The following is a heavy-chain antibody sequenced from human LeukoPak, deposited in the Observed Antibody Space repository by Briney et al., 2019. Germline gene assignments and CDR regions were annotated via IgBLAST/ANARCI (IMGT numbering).Heavy chain of an antibody. CDR1: GFTFTSSA. J-gene: IGHJ6*02. CDR3: AAGDIVVVPAAAFYYYYGMDV. Sequence: GASVKVSCKASGFTFTSSAVQWVRQARGQRLEWIGWIVVGSGNTNYAQKFQERVTITRDMSTSTAYMELSSLRSEDTAVYYCAAGDIVVVPAAAFYYYYGMDVCGQGTTVTVSS. CDR2: IVVGSGNT. V-gene: IGHV1-58*01. D-gene: IGHD2-2*01.